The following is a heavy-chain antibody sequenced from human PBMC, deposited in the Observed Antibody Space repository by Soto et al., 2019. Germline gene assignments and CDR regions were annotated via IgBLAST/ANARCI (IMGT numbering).Heavy chain of an antibody. CDR1: DGKIISYC. CDR2: IYYSGST. Sequence: SVTNPLTCTVADGKIISYCLSWIRQPPGKGLEWIGYIYYSGSTNYNPSLKSRVTISVDTSKNQFSLKLSSVTAADTAVYYCARGANWGSRWFDPWGQGTLVTVSS. J-gene: IGHJ5*02. V-gene: IGHV4-59*01. D-gene: IGHD7-27*01. CDR3: ARGANWGSRWFDP.